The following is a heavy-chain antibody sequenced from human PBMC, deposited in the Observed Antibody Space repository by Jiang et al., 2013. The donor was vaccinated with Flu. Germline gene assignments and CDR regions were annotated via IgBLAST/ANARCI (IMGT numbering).Heavy chain of an antibody. V-gene: IGHV4-38-2*01. CDR2: IYHSGST. CDR3: ARGDYGDFSYYFDY. CDR1: GYSISSGYY. D-gene: IGHD4-17*01. Sequence: KPSETLSLTCAVSGYSISSGYYWGWIRQPPGKGLEWIGSIYHSGSTYYNPSLKSRVTISVDTSKNQFSLKLSSVTAADTAVYYCARGDYGDFSYYFDYWGQGTLVTVSS. J-gene: IGHJ4*02.